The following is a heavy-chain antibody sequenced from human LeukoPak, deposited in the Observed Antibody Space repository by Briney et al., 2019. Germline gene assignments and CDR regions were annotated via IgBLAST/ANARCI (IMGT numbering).Heavy chain of an antibody. J-gene: IGHJ4*02. CDR2: ISWNSGSK. D-gene: IGHD3-22*01. V-gene: IGHV3-9*03. Sequence: PGGSLRLSCAATGFTFDDYAMHWVWQPPGKGLEWVSGISWNSGSKGYADSVKGRFTISRDNAKKSLYLQMNSLRAEDMAFYYCAKWNGYFYDSRGYLAHWGQGTLVTVSS. CDR3: AKWNGYFYDSRGYLAH. CDR1: GFTFDDYA.